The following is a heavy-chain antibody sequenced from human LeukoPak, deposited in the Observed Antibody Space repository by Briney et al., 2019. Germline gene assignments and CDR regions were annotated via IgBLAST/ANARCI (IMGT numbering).Heavy chain of an antibody. CDR3: ARGLTHYDFWSGYPANWFDP. CDR1: GGSFSGYY. CDR2: INHSGST. V-gene: IGHV4-34*01. D-gene: IGHD3-3*01. Sequence: SETLSLTCAVYGGSFSGYYWSWIRQPPGKGLEWIGEINHSGSTNYNPSLKSRVTISVDTSKNQFSLKLSSVTAADTAVYYCARGLTHYDFWSGYPANWFDPWGQGTLVTVSS. J-gene: IGHJ5*02.